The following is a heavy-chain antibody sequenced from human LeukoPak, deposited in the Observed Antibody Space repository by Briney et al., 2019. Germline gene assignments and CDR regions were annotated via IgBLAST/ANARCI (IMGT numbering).Heavy chain of an antibody. J-gene: IGHJ5*02. D-gene: IGHD2-8*01. CDR1: GGTFSSYA. V-gene: IGHV1-69*04. Sequence: SVKVSCKASGGTFSSYAVSWVRQAPGQGLEWMGRIIPILGIANYAQKFQGRVTITADKSTSTAYMELSSLRSEDTAVYYCASSSSVLMVYANWFDPWGQGTLVTVSS. CDR2: IIPILGIA. CDR3: ASSSSVLMVYANWFDP.